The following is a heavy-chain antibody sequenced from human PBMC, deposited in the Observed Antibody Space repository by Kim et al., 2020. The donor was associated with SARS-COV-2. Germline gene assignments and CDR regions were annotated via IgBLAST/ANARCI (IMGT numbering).Heavy chain of an antibody. CDR3: ATSGSSWTRSGWFDP. J-gene: IGHJ5*02. CDR2: FDPEDGET. V-gene: IGHV1-24*01. CDR1: GYTLTELS. Sequence: ASVKVSFKVSGYTLTELSMHWVRQAPGKGLEWMGGFDPEDGETIYAQKFQGRVTMTEDTSTDTAYMELSSLRSEDTAVYYCATSGSSWTRSGWFDPWGQGTLVTVSS. D-gene: IGHD6-13*01.